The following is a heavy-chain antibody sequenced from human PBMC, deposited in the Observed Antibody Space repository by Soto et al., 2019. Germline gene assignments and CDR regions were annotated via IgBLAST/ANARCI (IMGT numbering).Heavy chain of an antibody. V-gene: IGHV4-31*03. J-gene: IGHJ3*01. CDR2: IYYSGST. D-gene: IGHD3-22*01. CDR3: ARDVNSKYYYDSSGHAFDL. CDR1: GGSISSGGYY. Sequence: PSETLSLTCTVSGGSISSGGYYWSWIRQHPGKGLEWIGYIYYSGSTYYNPSLKSRVTISVDTSKNQFSLKLSSVTAADTAVYYCARDVNSKYYYDSSGHAFDLWGQGTMVTVSS.